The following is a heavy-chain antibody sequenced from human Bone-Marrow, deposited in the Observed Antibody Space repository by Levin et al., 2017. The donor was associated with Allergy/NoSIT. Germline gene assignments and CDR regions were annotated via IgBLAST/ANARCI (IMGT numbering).Heavy chain of an antibody. Sequence: GGSLRLSCEASGFTFSSYAMHWVRQAPGKGLEWVAVIWSDGSDKYYVDSVKGRFTVSRDNSKNTLFLQMNSLRAEDTAVYFCARDTLEDWPYKGMDVWGLGTTVIVSS. CDR1: GFTFSSYA. V-gene: IGHV3-33*01. D-gene: IGHD3/OR15-3a*01. CDR2: IWSDGSDK. J-gene: IGHJ6*02. CDR3: ARDTLEDWPYKGMDV.